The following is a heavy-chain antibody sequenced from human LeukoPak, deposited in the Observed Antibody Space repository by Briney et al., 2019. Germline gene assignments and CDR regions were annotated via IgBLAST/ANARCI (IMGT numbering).Heavy chain of an antibody. Sequence: PGRSLRLSCAASGFNFDDYAMHWVRQAPGKGLEWVSGISWNSGSIGYADSVKGRFTISRDNAKNSLYLQMNSLRAEDTAMYYCARDRYCSGGGCYSIGYFDYWGQGTLVTVSS. J-gene: IGHJ4*02. CDR3: ARDRYCSGGGCYSIGYFDY. D-gene: IGHD2-15*01. CDR1: GFNFDDYA. V-gene: IGHV3-9*01. CDR2: ISWNSGSI.